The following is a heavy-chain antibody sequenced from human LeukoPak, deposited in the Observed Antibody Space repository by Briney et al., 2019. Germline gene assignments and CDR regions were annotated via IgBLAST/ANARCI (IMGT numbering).Heavy chain of an antibody. CDR1: GGSISSSNW. V-gene: IGHV4-4*02. D-gene: IGHD5-12*01. J-gene: IGHJ4*02. CDR3: ARVAQGYSGYVYFDY. Sequence: PSGTLSLTCAVSGGSISSSNWWSWVRQPPGKGLEWIGEIYHSGSTNYNPSRKSRVTISVDKSKNQFSLKLSSVTAADTAVYYCARVAQGYSGYVYFDYWGQGTLVTVSS. CDR2: IYHSGST.